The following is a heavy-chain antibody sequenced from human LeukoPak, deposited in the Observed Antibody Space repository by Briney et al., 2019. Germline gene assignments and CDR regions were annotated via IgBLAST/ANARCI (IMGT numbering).Heavy chain of an antibody. Sequence: PGGSLRLSCAASGFTFSSNGMHWVRQTPGKGLDWVAFTRYDESKTFYGDSVRGRFTISRDNSKNTLYLQMNSLTTADSAVYYCAKARYSGSPALDFWGQGTLVTVSS. CDR3: AKARYSGSPALDF. CDR1: GFTFSSNG. CDR2: TRYDESKT. J-gene: IGHJ4*02. V-gene: IGHV3-30*02. D-gene: IGHD1-26*01.